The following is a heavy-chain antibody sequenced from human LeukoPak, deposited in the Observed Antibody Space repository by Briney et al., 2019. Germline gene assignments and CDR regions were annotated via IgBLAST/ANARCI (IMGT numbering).Heavy chain of an antibody. J-gene: IGHJ6*03. V-gene: IGHV4-38-2*02. CDR3: ATKTYYYGSGSYYARTLDYYYYYYMDV. D-gene: IGHD3-10*01. Sequence: SETLSLTCTVSGYSISSGYYWGWIRQPPGKGLEWIGSIYHSGSTYYNPSLKSRVTISVDTSKNQFSLKLSSVTAADTAVYYCATKTYYYGSGSYYARTLDYYYYYYMDVWGKGTTVTVSS. CDR1: GYSISSGYY. CDR2: IYHSGST.